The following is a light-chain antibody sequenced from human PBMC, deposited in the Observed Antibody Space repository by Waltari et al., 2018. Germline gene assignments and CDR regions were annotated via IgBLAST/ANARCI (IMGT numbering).Light chain of an antibody. CDR1: QSVGRA. CDR3: QHYVRLPVT. CDR2: DAS. Sequence: VLTQSPGTLSLSPGERATLSCRASQSVGRALAWYQQKPGQAPRLLIYDASIRATGVPDRFSGSGSGTDFSLTSSRLEPEDVAVYKCQHYVRLPVTFGQGTKVE. V-gene: IGKV3-20*01. J-gene: IGKJ1*01.